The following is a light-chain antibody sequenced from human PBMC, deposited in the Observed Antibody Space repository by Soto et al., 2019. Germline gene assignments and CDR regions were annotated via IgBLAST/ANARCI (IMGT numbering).Light chain of an antibody. CDR2: DAS. Sequence: IQMTQSPSTLSASLGDRVTITCRASQSISSWLAWYQQKPGKAPKLLIYDASSLESGVPSRFSGSGSGTEFTLTISSLQPDDFATYYCQQYNSYLYTFGQGTKVDIK. CDR1: QSISSW. CDR3: QQYNSYLYT. V-gene: IGKV1-5*01. J-gene: IGKJ2*01.